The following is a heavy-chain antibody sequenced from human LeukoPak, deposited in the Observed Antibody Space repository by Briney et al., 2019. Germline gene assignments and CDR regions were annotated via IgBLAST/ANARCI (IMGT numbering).Heavy chain of an antibody. CDR3: VRLRRNSDTTGFYCYYDF. J-gene: IGHJ4*02. CDR2: ISVRSNYI. Sequence: GGSLRLSCAASGYTFSSYSINWVRQAPGKGLEWVSSISVRSNYIYYADSVRGRFRISRDDARDSLYLQMNSLRAEDTAVYYCVRLRRNSDTTGFYCYYDFWGQGTLATVSS. V-gene: IGHV3-21*01. D-gene: IGHD3-22*01. CDR1: GYTFSSYS.